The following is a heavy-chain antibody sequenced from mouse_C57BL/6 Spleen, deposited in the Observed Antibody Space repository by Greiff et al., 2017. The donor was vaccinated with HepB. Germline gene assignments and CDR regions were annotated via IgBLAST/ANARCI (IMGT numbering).Heavy chain of an antibody. J-gene: IGHJ4*01. D-gene: IGHD1-1*01. CDR2: IDPSDSET. V-gene: IGHV1-52*01. Sequence: VQLQQSGAELVRPGSSVKLSCKASGYTFTSYWMHWVKQRPIQGLEWIGNIDPSDSETHYNQKVKDKATLTVDKSPSTAYMQLSSLTSEDSAVYYCARGATVVPYYAMDYWGQGTSVTVSS. CDR3: ARGATVVPYYAMDY. CDR1: GYTFTSYW.